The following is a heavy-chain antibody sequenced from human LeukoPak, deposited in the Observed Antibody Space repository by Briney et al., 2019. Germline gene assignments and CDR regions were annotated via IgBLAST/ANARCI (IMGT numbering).Heavy chain of an antibody. D-gene: IGHD5-24*01. CDR3: ARDRKMATIPGYDAFDI. J-gene: IGHJ3*02. CDR2: IYYSGST. CDR1: GGSISSYY. V-gene: IGHV4-59*01. Sequence: SETLSLTCTVSGGSISSYYWSWIRQPPGKGLEWIGYIYYSGSTNYNPSLKSRVTISVDTSKNQFSLKLSSVTAADTAVYYCARDRKMATIPGYDAFDIWGQGTMVTVPS.